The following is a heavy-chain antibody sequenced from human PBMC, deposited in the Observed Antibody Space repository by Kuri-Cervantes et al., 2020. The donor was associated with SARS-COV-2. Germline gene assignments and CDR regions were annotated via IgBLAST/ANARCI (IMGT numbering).Heavy chain of an antibody. Sequence: GGSLRLSCAASGFTFSSYSMNWVRQAQGKGLEWVSSISSSSSYIYYADSVKGRFTISRDNAKNSLYLQMNSLRAEDTAVYYCARDPTAGRLRYFDWFSSGPSNYYGMDVWGQGTTVTVSS. CDR3: ARDPTAGRLRYFDWFSSGPSNYYGMDV. CDR1: GFTFSSYS. V-gene: IGHV3-21*01. CDR2: ISSSSSYI. D-gene: IGHD3-9*01. J-gene: IGHJ6*02.